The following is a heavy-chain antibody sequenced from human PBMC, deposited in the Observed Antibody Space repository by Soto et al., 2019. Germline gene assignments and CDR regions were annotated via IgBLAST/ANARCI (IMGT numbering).Heavy chain of an antibody. J-gene: IGHJ6*02. CDR2: ISGSGGST. CDR1: GFTFSSYA. Sequence: PGGSLRLSCAASGFTFSSYAMSWVRQAPGKGLEWVSAISGSGGSTYYADSVKGRFTISRDNSKNTLYLQMNSLRAEDTAVYYCAKVGRYDYWGQGTLVTVSSGKVCLRSDDTAVYYCARDYDILTGTPGMDVWGQGTTVTVSS. V-gene: IGHV3-23*01. D-gene: IGHD3-9*01. CDR3: AKVGRYDYWGQGTLVTVSSGKVCLRSDDTAVYYCARDYDILTGTPGMDV.